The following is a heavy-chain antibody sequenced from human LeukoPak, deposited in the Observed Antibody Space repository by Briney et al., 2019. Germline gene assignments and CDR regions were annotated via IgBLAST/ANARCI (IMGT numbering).Heavy chain of an antibody. CDR3: ARGRGYDSGTYNYAFSDY. J-gene: IGHJ4*02. V-gene: IGHV3-33*01. D-gene: IGHD3-22*01. CDR2: IWYDGSNK. CDR1: RFXFSNYG. Sequence: GRSLRLSCAASRFXFSNYGIHWVRQAPGKGLESVAIIWYDGSNKYYADSVKGRFTISRDNSKNTLYLQMNSLRAEDTAVYYCARGRGYDSGTYNYAFSDYWGQGTLVTVSS.